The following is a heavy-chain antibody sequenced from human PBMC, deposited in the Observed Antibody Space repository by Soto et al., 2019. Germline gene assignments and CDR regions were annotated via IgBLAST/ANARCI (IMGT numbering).Heavy chain of an antibody. D-gene: IGHD3-10*01. Sequence: GGSLRLSCAASGFTFSSYSMNWVRQPPGKGLEWVSSISSSSSYIYYADSVKGRFTISRDNAKNSLYLQMNSLRAEDTAVYYCARDLSQLLWFGESPGHDAFDIWGQGTMVTVSS. CDR2: ISSSSSYI. CDR3: ARDLSQLLWFGESPGHDAFDI. J-gene: IGHJ3*02. V-gene: IGHV3-21*01. CDR1: GFTFSSYS.